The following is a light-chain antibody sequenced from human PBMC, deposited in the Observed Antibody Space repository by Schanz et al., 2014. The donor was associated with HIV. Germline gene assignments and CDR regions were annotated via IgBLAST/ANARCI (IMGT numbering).Light chain of an antibody. Sequence: QSALTQPASVSGSPGQSITISCTGTSDDVGGYNYVSWYQQNPGKAPNLIIYDVNKRPSAVPDRFSGSRSGNTASLTVSGLQAEDEGDYFCSSYEGNNILVFGGGTKLTVL. J-gene: IGLJ3*02. CDR1: SDDVGGYNY. CDR3: SSYEGNNILV. CDR2: DVN. V-gene: IGLV2-8*01.